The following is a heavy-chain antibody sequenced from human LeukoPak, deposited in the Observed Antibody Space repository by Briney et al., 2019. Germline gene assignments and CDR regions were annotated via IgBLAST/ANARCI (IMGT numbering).Heavy chain of an antibody. D-gene: IGHD3-10*01. CDR1: GFTFSSYS. J-gene: IGHJ3*02. Sequence: KAGGSLRLSCAASGFTFSSYSMNWVRQAPGKGLEWVSYISSSGSTIYYADSVKGRFTISRDNAKNSLYLQMNSLRAEDTAVYYCARGSVGLAIRTMAFDIWGQGTMVTVSS. CDR2: ISSSGSTI. V-gene: IGHV3-48*04. CDR3: ARGSVGLAIRTMAFDI.